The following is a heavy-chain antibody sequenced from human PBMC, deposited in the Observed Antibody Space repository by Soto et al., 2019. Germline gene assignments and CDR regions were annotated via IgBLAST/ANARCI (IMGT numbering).Heavy chain of an antibody. J-gene: IGHJ4*02. CDR2: ISAYNGNT. CDR1: GYTFTSYG. Sequence: ASVKVSCKASGYTFTSYGMSWVRQAPGQGLEWMGWISAYNGNTNYAQKLQGRVTMTTDTSTSTAYMELRSLRSDDTAVYYCARGGLSSSWRGVLDYWGQGTLVTVSS. D-gene: IGHD6-13*01. V-gene: IGHV1-18*01. CDR3: ARGGLSSSWRGVLDY.